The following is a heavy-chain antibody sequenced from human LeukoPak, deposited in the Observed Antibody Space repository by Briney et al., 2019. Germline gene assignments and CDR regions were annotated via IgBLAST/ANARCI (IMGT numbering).Heavy chain of an antibody. D-gene: IGHD1-26*01. V-gene: IGHV3-30*18. CDR2: ISYDGSNK. Sequence: GGSLRLSCAASGFTFSSYGMHWVRQAPGEGLEWVAVISYDGSNKYYADSVKGRFTISRDNSKNTLYLQMNSLRAEGTAVYYCAKDGIVGATTRVFDYWGQGTLVTVSS. CDR3: AKDGIVGATTRVFDY. J-gene: IGHJ4*02. CDR1: GFTFSSYG.